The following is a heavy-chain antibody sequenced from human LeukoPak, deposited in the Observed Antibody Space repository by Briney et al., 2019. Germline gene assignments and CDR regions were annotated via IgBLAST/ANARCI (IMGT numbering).Heavy chain of an antibody. CDR2: LTGSGGTT. Sequence: GGSLRLSSAASGLTFSTYPMTWVRQAPGKGLEWVSTLTGSGGTTDYADSVRGRFTISRDNSKNTLHLQMNSLRAEDTAVYYCAKNWGSGCDYLTHWGQGTLVTVSS. D-gene: IGHD1-26*01. V-gene: IGHV3-23*01. CDR3: AKNWGSGCDYLTH. J-gene: IGHJ4*02. CDR1: GLTFSTYP.